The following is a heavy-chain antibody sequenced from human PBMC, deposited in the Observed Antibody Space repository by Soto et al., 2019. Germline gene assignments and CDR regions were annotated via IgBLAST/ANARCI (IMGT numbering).Heavy chain of an antibody. CDR3: AGHRYSSSWYEY. J-gene: IGHJ4*02. Sequence: GGSLRLSCAASGFTVSSNYMSWVRQAPGKGLEWVSVIYSGGSTYYADSVKGRFTISRDNSKNTLYLQMNSLRAEDTAVYYCAGHRYSSSWYEYWGQGTLVTVSS. CDR2: IYSGGST. V-gene: IGHV3-66*04. D-gene: IGHD6-13*01. CDR1: GFTVSSNY.